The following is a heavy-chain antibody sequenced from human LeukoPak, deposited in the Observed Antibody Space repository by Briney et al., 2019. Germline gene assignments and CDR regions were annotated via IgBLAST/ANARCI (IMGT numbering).Heavy chain of an antibody. CDR2: ISWNSGSI. CDR3: AKEMLDSSSWYGGWFDP. Sequence: GGSLRLSCAASGFTFDDYAMHWVRQAPGKGLEWVSGISWNSGSIGYADSVKGRFTISRDNAKNSLYLQMNSLRAEDTALYYSAKEMLDSSSWYGGWFDPWGQGTLVTVSS. CDR1: GFTFDDYA. D-gene: IGHD6-13*01. J-gene: IGHJ5*02. V-gene: IGHV3-9*01.